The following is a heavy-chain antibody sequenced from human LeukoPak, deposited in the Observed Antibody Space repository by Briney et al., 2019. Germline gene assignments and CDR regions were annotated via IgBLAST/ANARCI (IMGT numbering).Heavy chain of an antibody. CDR1: GFTISSYA. D-gene: IGHD5-18*01. Sequence: GGSLRLSCAPSGFTISSYAMSWVREAPGKGLEWVAGLSNAGDTAYYPDSVKGRFSISRDNSRNTPHLHMNSLRAEDTALYYCATRGHSYANSFDYWGQGTLVSVSS. CDR3: ATRGHSYANSFDY. V-gene: IGHV3-23*01. CDR2: LSNAGDTA. J-gene: IGHJ4*02.